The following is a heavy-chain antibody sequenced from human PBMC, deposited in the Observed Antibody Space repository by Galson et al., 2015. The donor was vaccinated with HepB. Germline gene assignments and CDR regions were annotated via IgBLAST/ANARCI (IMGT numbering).Heavy chain of an antibody. CDR2: ITTKANNYAT. D-gene: IGHD6-25*01. J-gene: IGHJ4*02. Sequence: SLRLSCAASGFTFSVSSIHWVRQASGKGLEWVGRITTKANNYATTYAASVTGRFTISRDDSENTAYLQMNSLKTEDTAVYYCTAAESDYWGQGILVTVSS. CDR1: GFTFSVSS. V-gene: IGHV3-73*01. CDR3: TAAESDY.